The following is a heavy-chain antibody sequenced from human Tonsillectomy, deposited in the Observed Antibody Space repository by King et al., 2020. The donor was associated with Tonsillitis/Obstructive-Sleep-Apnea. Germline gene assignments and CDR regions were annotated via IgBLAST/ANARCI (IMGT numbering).Heavy chain of an antibody. D-gene: IGHD3-3*02. CDR3: ARVMVLEAGGYAFDL. Sequence: QLQESGAGLVKPSETLSLTCTVSGGSISSYYWSWIRQPPGKGLEWVGYNYYSGSANYNPSLKGRVTISVDTSNNQFSLKLSSVTPADTAVYYCARVMVLEAGGYAFDLRGQGTMLSVPS. J-gene: IGHJ3*01. CDR2: NYYSGSA. V-gene: IGHV4-59*01. CDR1: GGSISSYY.